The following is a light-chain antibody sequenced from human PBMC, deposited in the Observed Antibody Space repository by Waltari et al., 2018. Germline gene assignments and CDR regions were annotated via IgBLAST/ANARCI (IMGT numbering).Light chain of an antibody. J-gene: IGKJ1*01. CDR3: QKYNSAPRT. CDR2: EAD. V-gene: IGKV1-27*01. CDR1: QGISNY. Sequence: DIQMTQSPSSLSASVGDRVTITCRASQGISNYLAWYQQKPGKVPKLLLYEADILQAGVPSRFSGSGSETDFTLTISRLQPEDAAIYYCQKYNSAPRTFGQGTKVEIK.